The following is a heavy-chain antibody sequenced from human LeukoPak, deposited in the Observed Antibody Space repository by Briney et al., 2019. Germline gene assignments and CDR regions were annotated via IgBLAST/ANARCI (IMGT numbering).Heavy chain of an antibody. Sequence: GGSLRLSCAASGFTFSSYEMNWVRQAPGKGLEWVSYISSSGSTIYYADSVKGRFTISGDNAKNSLYLQMNSLRAEDTAVYYCAKADYDSSGYYYGVSPNDYWGQGTLVTVSS. CDR1: GFTFSSYE. CDR3: AKADYDSSGYYYGVSPNDY. J-gene: IGHJ4*02. CDR2: ISSSGSTI. V-gene: IGHV3-48*03. D-gene: IGHD3-22*01.